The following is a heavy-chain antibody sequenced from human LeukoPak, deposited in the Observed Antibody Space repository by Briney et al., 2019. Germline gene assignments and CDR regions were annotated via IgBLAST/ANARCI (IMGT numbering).Heavy chain of an antibody. V-gene: IGHV1-69*04. CDR2: IIPILGIA. CDR1: GGTFSSYA. CDR3: ARDHQPYCSSTSWYAHYYYGMDV. Sequence: GASVKVSCKASGGTFSSYAISWVRQAPGQGLEWMGRIIPILGIANYAQKFQGRVTITADKSTSTAYMELSSLRSEDTAVYYCARDHQPYCSSTSWYAHYYYGMDVWGQGTTVTVSS. D-gene: IGHD2-2*01. J-gene: IGHJ6*02.